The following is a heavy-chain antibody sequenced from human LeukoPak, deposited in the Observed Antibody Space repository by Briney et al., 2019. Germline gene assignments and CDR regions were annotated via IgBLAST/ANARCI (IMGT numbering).Heavy chain of an antibody. CDR3: ARGHFVAARPKLPYDY. Sequence: SETLSLTCTVSGGSISSHYWSWIRQPPGKGLEWIGYIYYSGSTNYNPSPKSRVTISVDTSKNQFSLKLSSVTAADTAVYYCARGHFVAARPKLPYDYWGQGTLVTVSS. D-gene: IGHD6-6*01. CDR2: IYYSGST. J-gene: IGHJ4*02. CDR1: GGSISSHY. V-gene: IGHV4-59*11.